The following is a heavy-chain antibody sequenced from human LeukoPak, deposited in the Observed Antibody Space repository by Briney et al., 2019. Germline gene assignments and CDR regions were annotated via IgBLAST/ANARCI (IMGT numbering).Heavy chain of an antibody. Sequence: AGVKVTFQSSGYIFTGYYIYWVRQAPAQGLEWMGGINLNSGDRKYAQKFQGRVTMTRDTSISTAYMELSKLTSDETAMYYCSRYSTRDNTVTNDDCGQGTLVIVSS. CDR2: INLNSGDR. CDR3: SRYSTRDNTVTNDD. V-gene: IGHV1-2*02. D-gene: IGHD4-17*01. CDR1: GYIFTGYY. J-gene: IGHJ4*02.